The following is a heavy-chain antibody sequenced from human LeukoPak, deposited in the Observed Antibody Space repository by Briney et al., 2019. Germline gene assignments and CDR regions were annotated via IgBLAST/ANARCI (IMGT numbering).Heavy chain of an antibody. CDR2: ISAYNGNT. CDR3: ARVGPRIRRPLPIN. CDR1: GYTFTSYG. J-gene: IGHJ4*02. D-gene: IGHD1-14*01. Sequence: ASVKVSCKASGYTFTSYGISWVRQAPGQGLEWMGWISAYNGNTNYAQKLQGRVTMTTDTSTSTDYMELRSLRSDDTAVYYCARVGPRIRRPLPINWGQGTLVTVSS. V-gene: IGHV1-18*01.